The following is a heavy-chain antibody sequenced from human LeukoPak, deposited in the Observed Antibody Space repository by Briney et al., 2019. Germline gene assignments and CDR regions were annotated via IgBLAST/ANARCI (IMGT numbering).Heavy chain of an antibody. J-gene: IGHJ3*02. CDR3: ARVSSGYYTDAFDI. CDR2: IYSGGST. V-gene: IGHV3-66*01. CDR1: GFTVSSNY. Sequence: GGSLRLSCAASGFTVSSNYMSWVRQAPGKGLEWVSVIYSGGSTYYADSVKGRFTISRDNSKNTLYLQMSSLRAEDTAVYYCARVSSGYYTDAFDIWGQGTMVTVSS. D-gene: IGHD3-22*01.